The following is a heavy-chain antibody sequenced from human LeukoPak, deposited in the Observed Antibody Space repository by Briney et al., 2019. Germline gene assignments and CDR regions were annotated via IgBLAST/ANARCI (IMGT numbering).Heavy chain of an antibody. CDR3: AGSRVCSSTSCYRRDYYYYGMDV. V-gene: IGHV4-59*01. J-gene: IGHJ6*02. CDR1: GFTFSDYY. CDR2: IYYSGST. D-gene: IGHD2-2*02. Sequence: PGGSLRLSCAASGFTFSDYYMSWIRQPPGKGLEWIGYIYYSGSTNYNPSLKSRVTISVDTSKNQFSLKLSSVTAADTAVYYCAGSRVCSSTSCYRRDYYYYGMDVWGQGTTVTVSS.